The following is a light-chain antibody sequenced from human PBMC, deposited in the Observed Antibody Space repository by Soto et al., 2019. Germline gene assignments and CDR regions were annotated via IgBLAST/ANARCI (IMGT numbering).Light chain of an antibody. J-gene: IGKJ4*01. CDR1: QSVSTNY. CDR2: ATS. Sequence: EIVLTQSPGTLSLSPGERVTLSCRASQSVSTNYLAWYQQKPGQAPRLVIYATSIRATGIPDRFSGSGSGTDFTLTIRRLEPEDFAVYYCKQYGNSPLAFGGGTKVDIK. CDR3: KQYGNSPLA. V-gene: IGKV3-20*01.